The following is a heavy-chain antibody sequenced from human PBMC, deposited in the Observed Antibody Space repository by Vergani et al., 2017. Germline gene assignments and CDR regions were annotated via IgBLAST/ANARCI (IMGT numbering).Heavy chain of an antibody. Sequence: EVQLVESGGGLVQPGGSLRLSCAASGFTFSSYAMHWVRQAPGKGLEYVSAISSNGGSTYYANSVKGRFTISRDNSKNTLYLQMGSLRAEDMAVYYCAIGDILTGYRDAFDIWGQGTMVTVSS. V-gene: IGHV3-64*01. D-gene: IGHD3-9*01. CDR2: ISSNGGST. CDR1: GFTFSSYA. J-gene: IGHJ3*02. CDR3: AIGDILTGYRDAFDI.